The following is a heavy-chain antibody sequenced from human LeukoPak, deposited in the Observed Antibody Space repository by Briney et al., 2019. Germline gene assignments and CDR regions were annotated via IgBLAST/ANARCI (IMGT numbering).Heavy chain of an antibody. CDR1: GYSFTSYC. D-gene: IGHD1-1*01. J-gene: IGHJ4*02. V-gene: IGHV5-51*01. Sequence: GESLKISCKGSGYSFTSYCIGWVRQMPGKGLEWMGIIYPGDSDTRYSPSFQGRVTISADKSISSAYLQWSSLKASDTAMYYCARLLGGGWNLGHFDYWGQGTLVTVSS. CDR3: ARLLGGGWNLGHFDY. CDR2: IYPGDSDT.